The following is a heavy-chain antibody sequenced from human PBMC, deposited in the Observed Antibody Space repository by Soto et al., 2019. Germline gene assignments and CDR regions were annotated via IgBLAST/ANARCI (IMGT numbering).Heavy chain of an antibody. J-gene: IGHJ6*02. CDR1: GGTFIVSA. CDR3: NPSAVYDSSGRPTGV. Sequence: SVRVYCQTAGGTFIVSAVSWVLQAPGQGLEWMGGIIPIFGTANYAQKFQGRVTITADESTSTAYMELSSLRSEDTAVYYCNPSAVYDSSGRPTGVWGQGTTVTVSS. D-gene: IGHD3-22*01. CDR2: IIPIFGTA. V-gene: IGHV1-69*13.